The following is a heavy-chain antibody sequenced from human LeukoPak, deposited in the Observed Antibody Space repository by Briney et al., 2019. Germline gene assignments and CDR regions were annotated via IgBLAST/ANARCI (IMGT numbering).Heavy chain of an antibody. CDR3: ARGPPRIAAAGPLDY. V-gene: IGHV3-74*01. D-gene: IGHD6-13*01. Sequence: GGSLRLSCAASGFTFSSYWMHWVRQAPGKGLVWVSRINSDGSSTSYADSVKGRFTISRDNAKNTLYLQMNSLRAEDTAVYYCARGPPRIAAAGPLDYWGQGTLVTVSS. CDR1: GFTFSSYW. CDR2: INSDGSST. J-gene: IGHJ4*02.